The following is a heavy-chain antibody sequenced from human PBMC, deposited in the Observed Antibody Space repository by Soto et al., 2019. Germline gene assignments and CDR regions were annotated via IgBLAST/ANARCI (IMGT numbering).Heavy chain of an antibody. D-gene: IGHD6-13*01. J-gene: IGHJ5*02. CDR3: ARERIAAAEVPYDP. CDR2: INPSGGST. CDR1: GYTFTDYY. V-gene: IGHV1-46*01. Sequence: ASVKVSCKASGYTFTDYYVHWVRQSPGQGPEWMGIINPSGGSTSYAQKFQGRVTMTRDTSTSTVYMELSSLRSEDTAVYYCARERIAAAEVPYDPWGQGTLVTVSS.